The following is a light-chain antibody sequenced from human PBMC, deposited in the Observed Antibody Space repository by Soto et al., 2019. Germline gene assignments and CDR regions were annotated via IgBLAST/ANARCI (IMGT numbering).Light chain of an antibody. J-gene: IGKJ1*01. CDR1: QTVSSW. CDR3: QQYHSYSRT. Sequence: DIQMTQSPSTLSASVGDRVTITCRASQTVSSWLAWYQQKPGKAPKVLIYEASSLERGVPSRFSGSGSGTEFTLTISSLQPDEFATYYCQQYHSYSRTFGQGTKVEI. CDR2: EAS. V-gene: IGKV1-5*03.